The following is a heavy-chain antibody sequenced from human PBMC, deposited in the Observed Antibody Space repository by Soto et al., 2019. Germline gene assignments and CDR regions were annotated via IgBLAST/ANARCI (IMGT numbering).Heavy chain of an antibody. Sequence: SETLSLTCAVYGGSFSGYYWSWIRQPPGKGLEWIGEINHSGSTNYNPSLKSRVTISVDTSKNQFSLKLSSVTAADTAVYYCARRKDYYYGMDVWGQGTTVTVSS. CDR1: GGSFSGYY. V-gene: IGHV4-34*01. CDR3: ARRKDYYYGMDV. J-gene: IGHJ6*02. CDR2: INHSGST.